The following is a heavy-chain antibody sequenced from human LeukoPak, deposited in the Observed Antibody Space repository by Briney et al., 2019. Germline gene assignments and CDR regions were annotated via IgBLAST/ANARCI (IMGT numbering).Heavy chain of an antibody. D-gene: IGHD3-16*02. CDR2: ISGSGGST. Sequence: GGSLRLSCAASGFTFSSYAMSWIRQAPGKGLEWVSAISGSGGSTYYADSVKGRFTISRDNSKNTLYLKMNSLRAEDTAVYYCAKDQDLSGWFDPWGQGTLVTVSS. J-gene: IGHJ5*02. CDR1: GFTFSSYA. CDR3: AKDQDLSGWFDP. V-gene: IGHV3-23*01.